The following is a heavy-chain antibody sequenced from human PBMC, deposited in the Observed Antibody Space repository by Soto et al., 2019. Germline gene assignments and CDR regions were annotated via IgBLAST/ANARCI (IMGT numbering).Heavy chain of an antibody. Sequence: QVQLQQWGAGLLKPSETLSLTCAVYGGSFSGYYWSWIRQPPGKGLEWIGEINHSGSTNYNPSLKSRVTISVDTSKNQFSLKLSSVTAAATAVYYCARRVRYTYYFDYWGQGTLVTVSS. V-gene: IGHV4-34*01. CDR3: ARRVRYTYYFDY. CDR2: INHSGST. D-gene: IGHD5-18*01. CDR1: GGSFSGYY. J-gene: IGHJ4*02.